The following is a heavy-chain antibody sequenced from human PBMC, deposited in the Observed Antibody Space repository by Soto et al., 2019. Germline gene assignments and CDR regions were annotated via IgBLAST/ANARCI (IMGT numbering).Heavy chain of an antibody. CDR3: AKHLIGGRLQSPFDL. D-gene: IGHD4-4*01. Sequence: GGSLRLSCAVSGFSFGTYTVNWVRQAPGMGLEWVSGLSDSVGTTHYAYSVKGRFTISRDKSKNTLYLQMNNLRAEDTAVYYCAKHLIGGRLQSPFDLWCQGTHVTVSS. CDR1: GFSFGTYT. J-gene: IGHJ4*02. V-gene: IGHV3-23*01. CDR2: LSDSVGTT.